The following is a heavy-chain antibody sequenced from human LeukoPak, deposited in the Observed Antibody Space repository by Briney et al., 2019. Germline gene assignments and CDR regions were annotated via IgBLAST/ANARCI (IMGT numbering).Heavy chain of an antibody. Sequence: PSETLSLTCAVYGGSFSGYYWSWIRQPPGKGLEWIGEINHSGSTNYNPSLKSRVTISVDTSKNQFSLKLSSVTAADTAVYYCARGPAPLVVPAASSDYWGQGTLVTVSS. J-gene: IGHJ4*02. D-gene: IGHD2-2*01. V-gene: IGHV4-34*01. CDR3: ARGPAPLVVPAASSDY. CDR2: INHSGST. CDR1: GGSFSGYY.